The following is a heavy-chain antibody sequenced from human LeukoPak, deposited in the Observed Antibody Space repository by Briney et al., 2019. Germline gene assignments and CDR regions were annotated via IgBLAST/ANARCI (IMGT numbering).Heavy chain of an antibody. Sequence: GRSLRLSCAASGFTFDDYAMHWVRQAPGKGLEWVSGISWNSGSIGYADSVKGRFTISRDNAKNSLYLQMNSLRAEDTALYYCAKDSSSFFRAFDIWGQGTMVTVSS. CDR1: GFTFDDYA. CDR3: AKDSSSFFRAFDI. V-gene: IGHV3-9*01. D-gene: IGHD6-13*01. CDR2: ISWNSGSI. J-gene: IGHJ3*02.